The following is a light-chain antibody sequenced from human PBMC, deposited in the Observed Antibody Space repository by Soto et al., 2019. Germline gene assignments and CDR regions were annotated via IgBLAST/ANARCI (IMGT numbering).Light chain of an antibody. CDR1: QSVSSSS. CDR2: GAS. J-gene: IGKJ2*01. V-gene: IGKV3-20*01. CDR3: QKYGSSPLYT. Sequence: EIVLTQSPGTLSLSPGERATLSCRASQSVSSSSLAWYHQKPGQAPRLLIYGASTRATGIPDRFSGSGSGTDFTLTISRLEPEDFAVYYCQKYGSSPLYTFGQGTKLEIK.